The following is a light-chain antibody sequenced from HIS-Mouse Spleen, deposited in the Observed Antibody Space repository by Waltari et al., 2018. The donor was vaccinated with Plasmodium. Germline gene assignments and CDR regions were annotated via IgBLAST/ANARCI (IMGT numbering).Light chain of an antibody. Sequence: EIVLTQSPATLSLSPGERATLSCRASQSVSSYLAWYQQKPGQAPGRLIYDASNRATGIPARFSGSGSGTDFTLTISSLEPEDFAVYYCKRRSNWPPLTFGGGTKVEIK. CDR1: QSVSSY. CDR3: KRRSNWPPLT. V-gene: IGKV3-11*01. CDR2: DAS. J-gene: IGKJ4*01.